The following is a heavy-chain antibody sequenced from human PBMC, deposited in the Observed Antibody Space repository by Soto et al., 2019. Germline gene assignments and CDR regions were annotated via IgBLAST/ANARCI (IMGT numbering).Heavy chain of an antibody. CDR3: AKDPGRITMIVVVTVFDY. CDR2: ISGSGGST. V-gene: IGHV3-23*01. CDR1: GFTFSSYA. D-gene: IGHD3-22*01. J-gene: IGHJ4*02. Sequence: GGSLRLSCAASGFTFSSYAMSWVRQAPGKGLEWVSAISGSGGSTYYADSVKGRFTISRDNSKNTLYLQMNSLRAEDTAVYYCAKDPGRITMIVVVTVFDYWGQGTLVTVSS.